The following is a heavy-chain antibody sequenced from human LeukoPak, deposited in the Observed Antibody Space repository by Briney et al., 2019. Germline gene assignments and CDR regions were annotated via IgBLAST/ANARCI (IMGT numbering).Heavy chain of an antibody. CDR2: ISAYNGNT. CDR3: ARVAFSSTRIVGATRGAFCI. CDR1: GYTFTSYG. J-gene: IGHJ3*02. V-gene: IGHV1-18*01. D-gene: IGHD1-26*01. Sequence: ASVKVSCKASGYTFTSYGISWVRQAPGQGLEWMGWISAYNGNTNYAQKLQGRVTMTTDTSTSTAYMELRSLRSDDTAVYYCARVAFSSTRIVGATRGAFCIWGQGAMVTVSS.